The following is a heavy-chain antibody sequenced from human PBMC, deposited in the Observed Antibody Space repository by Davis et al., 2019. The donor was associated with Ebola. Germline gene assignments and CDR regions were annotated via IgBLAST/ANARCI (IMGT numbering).Heavy chain of an antibody. CDR1: GGTFSSYA. CDR3: ARYLTNTVTIDY. Sequence: SVKVSCKASGGTFSSYAISWVRQAPGQGLEWMGGIIPIFGTANYAQKFQGRVTITADESTSTAYMELSSLRSEDTAVYYCARYLTNTVTIDYWGQGTLVTVSS. J-gene: IGHJ4*02. D-gene: IGHD4-11*01. CDR2: IIPIFGTA. V-gene: IGHV1-69*13.